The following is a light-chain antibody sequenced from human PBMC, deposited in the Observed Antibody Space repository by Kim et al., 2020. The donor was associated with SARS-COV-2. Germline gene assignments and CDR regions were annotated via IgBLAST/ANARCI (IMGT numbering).Light chain of an antibody. CDR3: QAWDSSTWV. CDR1: KLGDKY. J-gene: IGLJ3*02. V-gene: IGLV3-1*01. Sequence: VSPGQTAIITCSGDKLGDKYACLYQQKPGQSPVLVIYQDSKRPSGIPGRFSGSNSGNTATLTISGTQAMDEADYYCQAWDSSTWVFGGGTQLTVL. CDR2: QDS.